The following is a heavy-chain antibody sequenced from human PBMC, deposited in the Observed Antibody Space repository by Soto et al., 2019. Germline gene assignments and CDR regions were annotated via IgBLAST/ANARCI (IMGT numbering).Heavy chain of an antibody. D-gene: IGHD1-1*01. V-gene: IGHV3-15*01. J-gene: IGHJ4*02. CDR1: GFTFNDAS. CDR3: TTDTTQ. Sequence: GGSLRLSCAASGFTFNDASMSWVRQAPGKGLEWVGRIQSKTDGGTIDYTAPVKGRFTISRDDSKNTLYLQMNSLKIEDTAVYYCTTDTTQWGQGTLVTVSS. CDR2: IQSKTDGGTI.